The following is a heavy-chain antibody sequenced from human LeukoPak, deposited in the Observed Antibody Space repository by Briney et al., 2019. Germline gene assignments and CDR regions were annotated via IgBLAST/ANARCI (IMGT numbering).Heavy chain of an antibody. V-gene: IGHV4-59*08. J-gene: IGHJ4*02. D-gene: IGHD6-19*01. CDR3: VRRDNTGWNYFDH. CDR2: IYYSERT. Sequence: SDTLSRACTVAGGSINSHYWSWIRQPPGQGLQWIGDIYYSERTNYNPSLRSRVTISVNTSKNQLSLKLTSVLAADTAMYYCVRRDNTGWNYFDHWGQGILVTVSS. CDR1: GGSINSHY.